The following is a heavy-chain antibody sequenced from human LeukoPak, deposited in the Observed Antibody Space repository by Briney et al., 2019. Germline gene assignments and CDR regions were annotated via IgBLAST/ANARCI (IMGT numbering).Heavy chain of an antibody. D-gene: IGHD6-19*01. CDR3: ARDRALAVAGRGSYYYYYMDV. CDR2: INAGNGNT. CDR1: GCTFTSYA. V-gene: IGHV1-3*03. J-gene: IGHJ6*03. Sequence: GSVNVSCKASGCTFTSYAMHWVRQAPGQRLEWMGWINAGNGNTKYSQEFQGRVTITRDTSASTVYMELSSLRSEDMAVYYCARDRALAVAGRGSYYYYYMDVWGKGTTVTVSS.